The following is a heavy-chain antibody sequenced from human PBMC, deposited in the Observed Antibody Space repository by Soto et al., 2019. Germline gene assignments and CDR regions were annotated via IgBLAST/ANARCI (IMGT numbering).Heavy chain of an antibody. J-gene: IGHJ4*02. CDR3: ARLQPQGQFDY. CDR1: GGSMSSYY. V-gene: IGHV4-59*08. CDR2: IYYSGST. Sequence: SETLSLTCTVSGGSMSSYYWSWIRQPPGKGLEWIGYIYYSGSTNYNPSLKSRVTISVDTSKNQFSLKLSSVTAADTAVYYCARLQPQGQFDYWGQGTLVTVSS.